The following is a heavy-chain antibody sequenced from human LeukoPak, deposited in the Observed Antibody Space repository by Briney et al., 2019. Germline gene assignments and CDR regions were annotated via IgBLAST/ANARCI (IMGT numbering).Heavy chain of an antibody. CDR3: ARVGSSGWTLDY. D-gene: IGHD6-19*01. CDR1: GYTFTSYG. J-gene: IGHJ4*02. V-gene: IGHV1-18*01. CDR2: ISAYNGNT. Sequence: ASVKVSRKASGYTFTSYGITWVRQAPGQGLEWMGWISAYNGNTNYAQMLQGRVTMTTDTSTSTAYMELSSLRSEDTAVYYCARVGSSGWTLDYWGQGTLVTVSS.